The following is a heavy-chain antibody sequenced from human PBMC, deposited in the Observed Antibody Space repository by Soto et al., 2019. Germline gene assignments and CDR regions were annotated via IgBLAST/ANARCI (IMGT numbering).Heavy chain of an antibody. CDR3: AAKDVTWAAFDY. J-gene: IGHJ4*02. CDR2: INPSGGST. CDR1: GYTFTSYY. V-gene: IGHV1-46*01. Sequence: ASVKVSCKASGYTFTSYYMHWVRQAPGQGLEWMGIINPSGGSTSYAQKFRGRVTMTRDTSTSTVYMELSSLRSEDTAVYYCAAKDVTWAAFDYWGQGTLVTVSS. D-gene: IGHD4-4*01.